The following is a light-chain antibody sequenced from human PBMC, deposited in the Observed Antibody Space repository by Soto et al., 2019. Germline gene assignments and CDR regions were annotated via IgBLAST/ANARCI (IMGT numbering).Light chain of an antibody. CDR3: SSYSSSSTLVV. Sequence: QSALTQPASVSGSPGQSITISCTGTSSDVGGYNYVSWYQQHPAKAPKLMIFEVSNRPSGVSNRFSGSKSANTASLTISGLQAEDEADYYCSSYSSSSTLVVFGGGTKLIVL. CDR1: SSDVGGYNY. CDR2: EVS. V-gene: IGLV2-14*01. J-gene: IGLJ2*01.